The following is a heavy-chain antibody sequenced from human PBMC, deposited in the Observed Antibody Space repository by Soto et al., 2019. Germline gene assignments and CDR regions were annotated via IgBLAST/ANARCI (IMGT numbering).Heavy chain of an antibody. D-gene: IGHD3-10*01. J-gene: IGHJ4*02. Sequence: PSETLSLTCTVSGGSISSGGYYWSWIRQHPGKGLEWIGYIYYSGSTYYNPSLKSRVTISVDTPKNQFSLKLSSVTAAGTAVYYCARAPAVRVPFDYWGQGTLVTVSS. CDR1: GGSISSGGYY. CDR3: ARAPAVRVPFDY. V-gene: IGHV4-31*02. CDR2: IYYSGST.